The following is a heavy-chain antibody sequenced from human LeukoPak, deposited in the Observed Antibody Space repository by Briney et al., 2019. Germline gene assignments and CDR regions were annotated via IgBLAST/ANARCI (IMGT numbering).Heavy chain of an antibody. CDR1: GFTFSSYS. J-gene: IGHJ6*03. CDR3: ARDRDSSGWDLYYYYYMDV. CDR2: ISSSSSYI. D-gene: IGHD6-19*01. Sequence: GGSLRLSCAGSGFTFSSYSMNWVRQAPGKGLEWVSSISSSSSYIYYADSMKGRFTISRDNANNSLYLQMNSLRAEDTAVYYCARDRDSSGWDLYYYYYMDVWGKGTTVTVSS. V-gene: IGHV3-21*01.